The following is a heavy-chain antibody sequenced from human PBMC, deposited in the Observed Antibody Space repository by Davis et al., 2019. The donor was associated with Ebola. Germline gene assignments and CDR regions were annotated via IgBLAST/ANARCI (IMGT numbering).Heavy chain of an antibody. V-gene: IGHV4-30-4*08. CDR3: AGKHDYGDPLDY. CDR1: GGSISGTYY. CDR2: IYYSGST. D-gene: IGHD4-17*01. J-gene: IGHJ4*02. Sequence: SETLSLTCTVSGGSISGTYYWSWIHQHPGKGLEWIGYIYYSGSTYYNPSLKSRVTISVDTSKNQFSLKLSSVTAADTAVYYCAGKHDYGDPLDYWGQGTLVTVSS.